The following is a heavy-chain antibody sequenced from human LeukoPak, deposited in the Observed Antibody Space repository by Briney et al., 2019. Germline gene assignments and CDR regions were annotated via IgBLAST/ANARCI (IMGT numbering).Heavy chain of an antibody. CDR2: ISGSGGST. CDR1: GFTFSSYG. D-gene: IGHD3-10*01. V-gene: IGHV3-23*01. Sequence: GGSLRLSCAASGFTFSSYGMSWVRQAPGKGLEWVSAISGSGGSTYYADSVKGRFTISRDNSKNMLYLQMNSLRAEDTAVYYCAIIGGGNAFDIWGQGTMVTVSS. CDR3: AIIGGGNAFDI. J-gene: IGHJ3*02.